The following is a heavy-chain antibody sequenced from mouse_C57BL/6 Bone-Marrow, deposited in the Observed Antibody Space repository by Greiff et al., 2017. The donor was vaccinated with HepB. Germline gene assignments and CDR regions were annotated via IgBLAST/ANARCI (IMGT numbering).Heavy chain of an antibody. J-gene: IGHJ4*01. V-gene: IGHV2-2*01. CDR3: ARNKESYYYAMDY. CDR1: GFSLTSYG. Sequence: VKLMESGPGLVQPSQSLSITCTVSGFSLTSYGVHWVRQSPGKGLEWLGVIWSGGSTDYNAAFISRLSISKDNSKSQVFFKMNSLQADDTAIYYCARNKESYYYAMDYWGQGTSVTVSS. CDR2: IWSGGST.